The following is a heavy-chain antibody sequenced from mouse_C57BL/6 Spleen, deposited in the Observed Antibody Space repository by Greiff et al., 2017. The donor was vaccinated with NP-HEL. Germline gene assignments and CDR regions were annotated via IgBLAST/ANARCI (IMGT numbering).Heavy chain of an antibody. CDR3: ATDYDHY. J-gene: IGHJ2*01. V-gene: IGHV1-50*01. Sequence: QVQLQQPGAELVKPGASVKLSCKASGYTFTSYWMQWVKQRPGQGLEWIGEIDPSDSYTNYNQKFKGKATLTVDKSSSTAYMQLSSLTSEDSAVYYCATDYDHYWGQGTTLTVSS. CDR1: GYTFTSYW. CDR2: IDPSDSYT. D-gene: IGHD2-4*01.